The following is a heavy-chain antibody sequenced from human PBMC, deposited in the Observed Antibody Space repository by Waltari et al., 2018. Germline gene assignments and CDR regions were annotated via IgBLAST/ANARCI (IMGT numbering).Heavy chain of an antibody. CDR2: MNPNSGNT. CDR3: ARVGYYYDSSGYYLGY. D-gene: IGHD3-22*01. V-gene: IGHV1-8*03. Sequence: QVQLVQSGAEVKKPGASVKVSCTASGYTFTSHDSNGVRQATGQGLEWMGWMNPNSGNTGYAQKFQGRVTITRNTSISTAYMELSSLRSEDTAVYYCARVGYYYDSSGYYLGYWGQGTLVTVSS. CDR1: GYTFTSHD. J-gene: IGHJ4*02.